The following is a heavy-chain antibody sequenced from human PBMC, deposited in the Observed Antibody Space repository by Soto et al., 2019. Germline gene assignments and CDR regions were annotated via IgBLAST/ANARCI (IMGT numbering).Heavy chain of an antibody. CDR1: GFTFYNAC. V-gene: IGHV3-15*01. CDR2: IKSKANGGKT. D-gene: IGHD2-2*02. J-gene: IGHJ4*02. Sequence: LLLSCAASGFTFYNACMSWFRQAPGKGLEWVGRIKSKANGGKTDYAAPAEGRVTISRDDSKNTLYIQLDSLKIEHRAVYYCTTDAPIYPYLGQGTLVTVSS. CDR3: TTDAPIYPY.